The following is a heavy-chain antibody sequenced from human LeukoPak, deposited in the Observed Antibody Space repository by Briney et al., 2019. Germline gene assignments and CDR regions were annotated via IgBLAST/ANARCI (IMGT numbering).Heavy chain of an antibody. V-gene: IGHV3-23*01. CDR2: ISGSGGST. CDR3: AKGSITMVRGVIIHFDY. CDR1: GFTFSSYA. J-gene: IGHJ4*02. Sequence: GSLRLSCAASGFTFSSYAMSWVRQAPGKGLEWVSAISGSGGSTYYADSVKGRFTISRDNSKNTLYLQMNSLRAEDTAVYYCAKGSITMVRGVIIHFDYWGQGTLVTVSS. D-gene: IGHD3-10*01.